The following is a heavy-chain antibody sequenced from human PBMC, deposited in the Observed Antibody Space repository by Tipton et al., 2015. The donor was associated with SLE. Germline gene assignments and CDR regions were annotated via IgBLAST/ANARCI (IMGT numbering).Heavy chain of an antibody. Sequence: LRLSCAASGFTFDDYAMHWVRQAPGKGLEWVALITWDGSDTYYADSVAGRFAVSRDNSRNSLFLQMNSLTVEDSGIYYCAKDMDTTGCPDFWGPGTLVTVSS. J-gene: IGHJ4*02. D-gene: IGHD6-19*01. V-gene: IGHV3-43D*03. CDR3: AKDMDTTGCPDF. CDR1: GFTFDDYA. CDR2: ITWDGSDT.